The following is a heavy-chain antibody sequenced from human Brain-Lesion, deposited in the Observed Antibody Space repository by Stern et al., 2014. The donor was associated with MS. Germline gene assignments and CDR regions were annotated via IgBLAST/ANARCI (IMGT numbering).Heavy chain of an antibody. CDR2: VNNDGRRT. J-gene: IGHJ5*01. CDR1: GFTFSNYW. V-gene: IGHV3-74*02. CDR3: ARGERWFDS. Sequence: VQLGESGGGLDQPGGALRLSCAASGFTFSNYWMHWVRQAPGKGLVWVSRVNNDGRRTSYADSVKGRFTMSRDNAKNTLYLQMNSLRVEDTAIYYCARGERWFDSWGQGTLVTVSS. D-gene: IGHD3-10*01.